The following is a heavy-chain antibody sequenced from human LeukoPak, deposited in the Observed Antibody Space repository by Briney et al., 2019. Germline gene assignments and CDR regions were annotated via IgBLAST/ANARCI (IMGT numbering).Heavy chain of an antibody. D-gene: IGHD3-16*02. Sequence: SETLSLTCTVSGGSISSSNYYWGWIRQPPGKGLEWIGSMYYSGNTDYNPSLKSRVTISVDTSKNQFSLKVNSVIAADTAVYYCARTLGWASSRYPFDGWGPGTLVTVSS. CDR3: ARTLGWASSRYPFDG. CDR1: GGSISSSNYY. CDR2: MYYSGNT. V-gene: IGHV4-39*01. J-gene: IGHJ4*02.